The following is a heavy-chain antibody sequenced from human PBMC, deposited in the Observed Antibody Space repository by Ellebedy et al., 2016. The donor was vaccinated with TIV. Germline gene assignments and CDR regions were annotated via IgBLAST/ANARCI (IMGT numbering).Heavy chain of an antibody. V-gene: IGHV3-48*02. J-gene: IGHJ6*02. CDR2: ISGSSSTT. Sequence: GESLKISCAASGFTFSSNSMNWVRQAPGKGLEWVSYISGSSSTTYYADSVKGRFTISRDNAKNSLYLQMNSLRDEDTAVYYCAKDLTAAGYYYYGMDVWGQGTTVTVSS. CDR3: AKDLTAAGYYYYGMDV. CDR1: GFTFSSNS. D-gene: IGHD6-13*01.